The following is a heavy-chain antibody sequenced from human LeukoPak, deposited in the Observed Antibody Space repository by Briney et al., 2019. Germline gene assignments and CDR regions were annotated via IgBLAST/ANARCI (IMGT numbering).Heavy chain of an antibody. D-gene: IGHD3-10*01. V-gene: IGHV4-59*01. CDR2: IYYSGST. CDR3: ARLYGSGSYGSTDYFDY. J-gene: IGHJ4*02. Sequence: PSETLSRTCSVSGGSISSYYWSWIRQPPGKGLEWVGYIYYSGSTNYNPSLKSRVTISVDTSKNQFSLKLSSVTAADTAVYYCARLYGSGSYGSTDYFDYWGQGTLVTVSS. CDR1: GGSISSYY.